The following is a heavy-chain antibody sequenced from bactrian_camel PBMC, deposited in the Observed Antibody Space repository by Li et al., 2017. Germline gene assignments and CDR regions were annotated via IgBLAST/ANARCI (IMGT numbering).Heavy chain of an antibody. Sequence: HVQLVESGGGSVQAGGSLKLSCAASGYRYASYCMGWFRQAPGKEREAVASISTDGDPAYADSVKGRFTISRDNAKNTLYLQLNSLTTEDTAMYYCAKHPDGGWNYGLDYWGKGTQVTVS. CDR2: ISTDGDP. D-gene: IGHD7*01. J-gene: IGHJ7*01. CDR1: GYRYASYC. V-gene: IGHV3S55*01.